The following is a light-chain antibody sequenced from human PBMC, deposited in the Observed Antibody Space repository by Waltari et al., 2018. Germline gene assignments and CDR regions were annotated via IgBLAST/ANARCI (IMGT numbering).Light chain of an antibody. CDR3: QQYASSPLT. Sequence: EIVLTQSPGSLSLSPGARATLSCRASQSVSSNYLAWYQQKPGQAPRLLIYCAPTRATGIPDRFSGSGSGTDFTLTITRLEPEECAVYYCQQYASSPLTFGGGTKVEIK. CDR1: QSVSSNY. J-gene: IGKJ4*01. CDR2: CAP. V-gene: IGKV3-20*01.